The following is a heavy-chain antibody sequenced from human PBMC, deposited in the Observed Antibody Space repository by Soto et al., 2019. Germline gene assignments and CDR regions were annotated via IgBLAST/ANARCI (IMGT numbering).Heavy chain of an antibody. J-gene: IGHJ4*02. CDR3: ATSFQEGGITRYYFDY. CDR1: GYTLTELS. CDR2: FDPEDGET. Sequence: ASVKVSCKVSGYTLTELSMHWVRRAPGKGLEWMGGFDPEDGETIYAQKFQGRVTMTEDTSTDTAYMELSSLRSEDTAVYYCATSFQEGGITRYYFDYWGQGTLVTVSS. D-gene: IGHD3-10*01. V-gene: IGHV1-24*01.